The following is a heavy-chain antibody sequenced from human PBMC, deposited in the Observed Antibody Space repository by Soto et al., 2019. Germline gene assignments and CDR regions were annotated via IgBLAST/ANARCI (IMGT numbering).Heavy chain of an antibody. V-gene: IGHV1-3*01. Sequence: ASVKVSFKASGYTFTSYAMHWVRQAPGQRLGWMGWINAGNGNTKYSQKFQGRVTITRDTSASTAYMELSSLRSEDTAVYYCARVNDYYGSGSYLSYYYYGMDVWGQGATVTVSS. D-gene: IGHD3-10*01. CDR3: ARVNDYYGSGSYLSYYYYGMDV. J-gene: IGHJ6*02. CDR2: INAGNGNT. CDR1: GYTFTSYA.